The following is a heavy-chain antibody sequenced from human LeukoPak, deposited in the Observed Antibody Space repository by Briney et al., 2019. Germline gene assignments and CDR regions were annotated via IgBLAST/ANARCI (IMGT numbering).Heavy chain of an antibody. CDR1: GGSFSGYY. D-gene: IGHD6-19*01. CDR3: ARKGWAVAGTSHWFDP. J-gene: IGHJ5*02. CDR2: INHSGST. Sequence: SSEILSLTCAVYGGSFSGYYWSWIRQPPGKGLEWIGEINHSGSTNYNPSLKSRVTISVDTSKNQFSLKLSSVTAADTAVYYCARKGWAVAGTSHWFDPWGQGTLVTVSS. V-gene: IGHV4-34*01.